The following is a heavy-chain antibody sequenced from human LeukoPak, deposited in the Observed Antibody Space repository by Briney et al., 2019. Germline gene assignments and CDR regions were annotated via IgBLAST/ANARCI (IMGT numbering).Heavy chain of an antibody. CDR3: SRSRPALRFFDY. V-gene: IGHV3-21*01. Sequence: GGSLRLSCAASGFTFSGYSMSWIRQAPGKGLEWVSSISGDGRYLYYADSVRGRFTISRGNAENSLFLQMNSLRAEDTAVYYCSRSRPALRFFDYWGQGTLVTVSS. J-gene: IGHJ4*02. D-gene: IGHD6-6*01. CDR1: GFTFSGYS. CDR2: ISGDGRYL.